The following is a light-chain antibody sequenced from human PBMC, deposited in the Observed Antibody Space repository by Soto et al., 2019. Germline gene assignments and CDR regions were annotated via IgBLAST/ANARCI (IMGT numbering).Light chain of an antibody. CDR1: SSDVGGYNY. Sequence: QSVLTQPASVSGSLGQSIIISCTGTSSDVGGYNYVSWYQQHPGKAPKLMIYDVSNRSSGVSNRFSGSKSGNTASLTISGLQAEDEADYYCSSYTSSNTLDVLFGGGTKVTVL. CDR2: DVS. CDR3: SSYTSSNTLDVL. V-gene: IGLV2-14*03. J-gene: IGLJ2*01.